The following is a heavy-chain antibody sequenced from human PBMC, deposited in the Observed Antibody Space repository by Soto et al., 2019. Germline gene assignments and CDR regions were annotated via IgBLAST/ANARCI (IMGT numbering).Heavy chain of an antibody. V-gene: IGHV3-23*01. CDR1: GFTFSSYA. CDR3: AKGPTSGWYYFDY. CDR2: ISVSDATT. D-gene: IGHD6-19*01. J-gene: IGHJ4*02. Sequence: EVQLLESGGGLVQPGGSLRLSCAVSGFTFSSYAMSWVRQAPGKGLEWVSVISVSDATTYYADSVKGRFTISRDNSKNTVYLQMNSLRAEDTAVYYCAKGPTSGWYYFDYWGQGTLVTVSS.